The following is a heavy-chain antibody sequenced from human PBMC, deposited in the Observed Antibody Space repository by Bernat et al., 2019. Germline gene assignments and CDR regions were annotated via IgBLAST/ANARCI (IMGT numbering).Heavy chain of an antibody. Sequence: EVQLVESGGGLVQPGGSLRLSCEASGFTFNTYWMSWVRQAPGKGLEWVANIKQDASDKYYVEAVKGRFTISRDNAKKSLYLQMASLRAEDTAVYYCARGRYCSGGSCVLDKFDHWGQGTLVTVSS. CDR1: GFTFNTYW. V-gene: IGHV3-7*03. CDR2: IKQDASDK. D-gene: IGHD2-15*01. CDR3: ARGRYCSGGSCVLDKFDH. J-gene: IGHJ4*02.